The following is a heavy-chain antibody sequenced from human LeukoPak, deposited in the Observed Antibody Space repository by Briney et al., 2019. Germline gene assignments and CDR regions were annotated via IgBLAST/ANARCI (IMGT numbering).Heavy chain of an antibody. CDR3: ARGLPAYYYDSSGYPQPFDI. CDR1: GGSFSGYY. Sequence: PSETLSLTCAAYGGSFSGYYWSWIRQPPGKGLEWIGEINHSGSTNYNPSLKSRVTISVDTSKNQSSLKLSSVTAADTAVYYCARGLPAYYYDSSGYPQPFDIWGQGTMVTVSS. D-gene: IGHD3-22*01. V-gene: IGHV4-34*01. CDR2: INHSGST. J-gene: IGHJ3*02.